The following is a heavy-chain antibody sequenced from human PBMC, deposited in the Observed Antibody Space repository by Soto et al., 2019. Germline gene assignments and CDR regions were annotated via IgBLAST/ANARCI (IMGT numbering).Heavy chain of an antibody. CDR3: KGRKTSGGDFFDY. CDR1: GGSFSGYY. D-gene: IGHD3-10*01. Sequence: SETLSLTCAVYGGSFSGYYWSWIRQPPGKGLEWIGEINHSGNTNYNPSLKSRVTISVDTSKNQFSLKLNSVTAADTAVYYCKGRKTSGGDFFDYWGKGSLVTGSS. CDR2: INHSGNT. V-gene: IGHV4-34*03. J-gene: IGHJ4*02.